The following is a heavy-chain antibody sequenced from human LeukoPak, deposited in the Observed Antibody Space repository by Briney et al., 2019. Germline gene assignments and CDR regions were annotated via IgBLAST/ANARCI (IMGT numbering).Heavy chain of an antibody. CDR2: INWNSDTK. CDR1: GFAFHNYA. CDR3: AKDTGGNGAYFYAMDV. J-gene: IGHJ6*02. V-gene: IGHV3-9*01. Sequence: GGSLRLSCVGSGFAFHNYAMHWVRRPPGKGLEWVSAINWNSDTKVYADSVKGRFTISRDRARNSLYLQMDSLRPEDTALYYCAKDTGGNGAYFYAMDVWGQGTSVTVSS. D-gene: IGHD4-23*01.